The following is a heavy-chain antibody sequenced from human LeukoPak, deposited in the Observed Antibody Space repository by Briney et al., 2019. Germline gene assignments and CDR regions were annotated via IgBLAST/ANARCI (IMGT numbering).Heavy chain of an antibody. V-gene: IGHV3-48*04. D-gene: IGHD3-16*01. CDR3: AREESGWSYGSGYYGMDV. CDR1: GFTFSSYS. Sequence: GGSLRLSCAASGFTFSSYSMNWVRQAPGKGLEWVSYISSSSSTIYYADSVKGRFTISRDNAKNSLYLQMNSLRAEDTAVYYCAREESGWSYGSGYYGMDVWGQGTTVTVSS. J-gene: IGHJ6*02. CDR2: ISSSSSTI.